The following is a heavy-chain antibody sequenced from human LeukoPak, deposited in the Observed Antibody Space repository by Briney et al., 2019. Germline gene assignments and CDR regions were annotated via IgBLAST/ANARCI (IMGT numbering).Heavy chain of an antibody. CDR3: AREGCSSTSCYTGGNWFDP. Sequence: ASVNVSCMPSRGTFTSYAISGGPEAPGLRLGWRGGFQPLFGTANYAQKCQGRVTITTDESTSTAYMELSSLRSEDTAVYYCAREGCSSTSCYTGGNWFDPWGQGTLVTVCS. J-gene: IGHJ5*02. CDR1: RGTFTSYA. V-gene: IGHV1-69*05. CDR2: FQPLFGTA. D-gene: IGHD2-2*02.